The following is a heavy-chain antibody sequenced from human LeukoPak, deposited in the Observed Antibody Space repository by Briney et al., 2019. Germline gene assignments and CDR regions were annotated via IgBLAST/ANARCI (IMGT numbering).Heavy chain of an antibody. J-gene: IGHJ5*02. CDR2: IYYSGST. D-gene: IGHD1-26*01. V-gene: IGHV4-39*07. Sequence: SETLSLTCTVSGGSISSSSYYWGWIRQPPGKGLEWIGNIYYSGSTYYNPSLKSRVTISADTSKNQFSLKLSSVTAADTAVYYCARENWYRRDAHWFDPWGQGTLVTVSS. CDR3: ARENWYRRDAHWFDP. CDR1: GGSISSSSYY.